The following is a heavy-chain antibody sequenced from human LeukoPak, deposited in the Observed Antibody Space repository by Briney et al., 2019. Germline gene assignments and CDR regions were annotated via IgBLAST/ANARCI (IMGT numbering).Heavy chain of an antibody. CDR3: ERYHHMGFMEYYFAY. J-gene: IGHJ4*02. Sequence: GASVKVSCEASGYTFTGYYMHWVRQAPGQGLEWMGCINPNSGGTNYAQKFQGRVTMTRDTAISTDYMELSRLRSDDTAVYYCERYHHMGFMEYYFAYWGQGTLVTVSS. V-gene: IGHV1-2*02. CDR1: GYTFTGYY. D-gene: IGHD3-16*01. CDR2: INPNSGGT.